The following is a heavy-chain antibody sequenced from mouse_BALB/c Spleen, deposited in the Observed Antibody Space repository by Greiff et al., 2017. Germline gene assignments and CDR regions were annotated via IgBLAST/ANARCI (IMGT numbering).Heavy chain of an antibody. V-gene: IGHV1-9*01. J-gene: IGHJ3*01. CDR1: GYTFSSYW. D-gene: IGHD2-4*01. Sequence: VQLQQSGAELMKPGASVKISCKATGYTFSSYWIEWVKQRPGHGLEWIGEILPGSGSTNYNEKFKGKATFTADTSSNTAYMQLSSLTSEDSAVYYCARWDYDFAYWGQGTLVTVSA. CDR2: ILPGSGST. CDR3: ARWDYDFAY.